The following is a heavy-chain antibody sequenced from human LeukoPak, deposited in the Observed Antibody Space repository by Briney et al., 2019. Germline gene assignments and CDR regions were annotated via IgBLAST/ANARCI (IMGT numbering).Heavy chain of an antibody. Sequence: SQTLSLTCAISGDSVSTNSAAWNWIRQSPSRGLEWLGRTYFRSEWYYDYAVSVKSRITIKPDTSKNQFSLHMHSLTPDDTAVYFCARGHHYYYSSRYYHEGLDYWGQGTPVAVSS. J-gene: IGHJ4*02. CDR2: TYFRSEWYY. V-gene: IGHV6-1*01. CDR1: GDSVSTNSAA. CDR3: ARGHHYYYSSRYYHEGLDY. D-gene: IGHD3-22*01.